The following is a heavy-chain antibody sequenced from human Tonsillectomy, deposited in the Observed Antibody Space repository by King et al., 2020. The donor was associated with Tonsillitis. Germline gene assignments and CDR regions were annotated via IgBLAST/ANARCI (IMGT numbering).Heavy chain of an antibody. J-gene: IGHJ3*02. CDR3: ARHLPSTSSLWMVRGVADAFDI. D-gene: IGHD3-10*01. Sequence: QVQLQESGPGLVKPSETLSLTCTVSGGSISSYYWSWIRQPPGKGLEWIGYIYYSGSTNYNPSLKSRVTISVDTSKNQFSLKLSSVTAADTAVYYCARHLPSTSSLWMVRGVADAFDIWGQGTMVTVSS. V-gene: IGHV4-59*08. CDR1: GGSISSYY. CDR2: IYYSGST.